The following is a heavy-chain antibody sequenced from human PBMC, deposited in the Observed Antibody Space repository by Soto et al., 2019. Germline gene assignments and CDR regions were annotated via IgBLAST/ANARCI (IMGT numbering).Heavy chain of an antibody. CDR1: GASLNRYY. CDR3: VRDGTKNLRDRFEP. CDR2: IYATGDT. Sequence: SETLSLTCNVSGASLNRYYWSWIRQPPGKGLEWIGRIYATGDTDYNPSLKSRISMSVDMSKKQFSLTLRSVTAADTAIYYCVRDGTKNLRDRFEPWGRGILVTVSS. D-gene: IGHD1-26*01. J-gene: IGHJ5*02. V-gene: IGHV4-4*07.